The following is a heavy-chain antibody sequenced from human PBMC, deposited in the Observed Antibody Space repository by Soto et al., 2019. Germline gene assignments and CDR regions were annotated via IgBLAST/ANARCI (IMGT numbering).Heavy chain of an antibody. J-gene: IGHJ4*02. CDR1: GGSISSGGYY. CDR3: VRGYCSGGSCYYTPIDY. Sequence: SETLSLTCTVSGGSISSGGYYWSWIRQHPGKGLEWIGYIYYSGSTYYNPSLKSRVTISVDTSKNQFSLKLSSVTAADTAVYYCVRGYCSGGSCYYTPIDYWGQGTLVTVSS. CDR2: IYYSGST. V-gene: IGHV4-31*03. D-gene: IGHD2-15*01.